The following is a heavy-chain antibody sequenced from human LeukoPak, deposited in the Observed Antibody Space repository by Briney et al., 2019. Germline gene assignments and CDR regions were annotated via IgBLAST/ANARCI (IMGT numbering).Heavy chain of an antibody. CDR3: ARDRRWRNYYYYGMDV. Sequence: ASVKVSCKASGYTFTSYDISWVRQAPGQGLEWMGWINPNSGGTNYAQKFQGRVTMTRDTSISTAYMELSRLRSDDTAVYYCARDRRWRNYYYYGMDVWGQGTTVTVSS. J-gene: IGHJ6*02. D-gene: IGHD2-15*01. V-gene: IGHV1-2*02. CDR2: INPNSGGT. CDR1: GYTFTSYD.